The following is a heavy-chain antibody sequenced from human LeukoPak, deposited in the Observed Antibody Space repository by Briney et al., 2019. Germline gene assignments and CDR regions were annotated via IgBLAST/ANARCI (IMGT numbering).Heavy chain of an antibody. CDR3: ARDRRIAAAGSGAFDV. D-gene: IGHD6-13*01. J-gene: IGHJ3*01. CDR2: IYYSGST. V-gene: IGHV4-39*07. Sequence: SETLSLTCTVSGGSISSSSYYWGWIRQSPGKGLEWIGSIYYSGSTYYNPSLKSRVTISVDTSKNQFSLKLSSVTAADTAVYYCARDRRIAAAGSGAFDVWGQGTMVTVSS. CDR1: GGSISSSSYY.